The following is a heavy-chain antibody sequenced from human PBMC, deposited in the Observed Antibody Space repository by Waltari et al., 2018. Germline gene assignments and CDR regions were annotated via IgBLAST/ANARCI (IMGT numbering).Heavy chain of an antibody. Sequence: EVLLVESGGGLVQPGGSLRLSCEVAGFTSSSYWMHWVRQPPGKGLVWISRISSDARKTTYVDSVQGRFTISRDNAQSTLYLQMDTVTVEDTAVYYCARGTTTEVDFWGQGTLVTVSS. CDR3: ARGTTTEVDF. CDR1: GFTSSSYW. CDR2: ISSDARKT. D-gene: IGHD4-17*01. V-gene: IGHV3-74*03. J-gene: IGHJ4*02.